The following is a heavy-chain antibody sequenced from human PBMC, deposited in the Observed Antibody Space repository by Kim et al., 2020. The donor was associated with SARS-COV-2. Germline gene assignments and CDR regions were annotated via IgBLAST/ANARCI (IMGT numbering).Heavy chain of an antibody. CDR1: GFTFSSYA. J-gene: IGHJ6*02. Sequence: GGSLRLSCAASGFTFSSYAMHWVRQAPGKGLEYVSAISSNGGSTYYANSVKGRFTISRDNSKNTLYLQMGSLRAEDMAVYYCARAPYDSSGYYQGYYYGMDVWGQGTTVTVSS. CDR2: ISSNGGST. D-gene: IGHD3-22*01. V-gene: IGHV3-64*01. CDR3: ARAPYDSSGYYQGYYYGMDV.